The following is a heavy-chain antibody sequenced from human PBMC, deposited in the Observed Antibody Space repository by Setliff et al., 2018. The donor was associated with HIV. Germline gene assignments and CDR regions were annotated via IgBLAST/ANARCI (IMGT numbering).Heavy chain of an antibody. CDR1: GGSISTSRYC. J-gene: IGHJ6*03. CDR3: ASLDGSESPYIYYYYMDV. V-gene: IGHV4-39*01. Sequence: SETLSLTCTVSGGSISTSRYCWGWIRQPPGKGLEWIGSINYRGNTYYNPSLKSRAAISVDTSKNQISLKLSSVTAADTAVYYCASLDGSESPYIYYYYMDVWGKGTAVTVS. D-gene: IGHD3-10*01. CDR2: INYRGNT.